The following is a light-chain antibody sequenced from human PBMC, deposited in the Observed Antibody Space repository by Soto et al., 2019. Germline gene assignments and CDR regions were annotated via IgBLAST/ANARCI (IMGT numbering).Light chain of an antibody. Sequence: QITQCPSGLSPSFGDRVTHTFRASQSISSWLAWYQQKPGKAPKLLIYGASSLESGVPPRFSGDGSGTEFTLTISSLQRDDFVIYYCQRYSRLWSFGQGTKVDI. CDR2: GAS. CDR3: QRYSRLWS. J-gene: IGKJ1*01. V-gene: IGKV1-5*03. CDR1: QSISSW.